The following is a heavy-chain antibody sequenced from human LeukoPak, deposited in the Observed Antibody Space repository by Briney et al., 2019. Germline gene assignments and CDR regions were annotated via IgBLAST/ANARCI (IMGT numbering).Heavy chain of an antibody. V-gene: IGHV3-33*01. CDR1: GFSFSTFV. D-gene: IGHD1-7*01. J-gene: IGHJ4*02. CDR3: LREVDWKYAFDY. CDR2: TRPDGSHI. Sequence: PGSSLRLSCAASGFSFSTFVMHWVRQAPGKGLEWVAVTRPDGSHISYVDPVKGRFTISRDNSNNMLYLQMNSLRAEDTALYYCLREVDWKYAFDYWGRGTLVTVSS.